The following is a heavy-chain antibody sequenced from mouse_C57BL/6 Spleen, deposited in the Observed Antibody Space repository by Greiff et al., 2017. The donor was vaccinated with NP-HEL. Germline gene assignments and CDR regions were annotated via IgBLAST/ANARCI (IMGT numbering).Heavy chain of an antibody. CDR1: GYTFTSYW. CDR2: IDPSDSYT. CDR3: ARRGHRYFDV. V-gene: IGHV1-69*01. J-gene: IGHJ1*03. D-gene: IGHD3-1*01. Sequence: QVQLQQPGAELVMPGASVKLSCKASGYTFTSYWMHWVKQRPGQGLEWIGEIDPSDSYTNYNQKFKGKSTLTVDKSSSTAYMQLSSLTSEDSAVYYCARRGHRYFDVWGTGTTVTVSS.